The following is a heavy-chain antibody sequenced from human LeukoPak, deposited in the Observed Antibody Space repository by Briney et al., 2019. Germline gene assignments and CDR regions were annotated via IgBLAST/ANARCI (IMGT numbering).Heavy chain of an antibody. CDR2: IRSSSSYI. D-gene: IGHD3-9*01. J-gene: IGHJ4*02. V-gene: IGHV3-21*01. CDR3: ARVSYDILTGYSYIDY. CDR1: GFTVGSNY. Sequence: GGSLRLSCAASGFTVGSNYMSWVRQAPGKGLEWVSSIRSSSSYIYYADSVKGRFTISRDNAKNSLYLQMNSLRAEDTAVYYCARVSYDILTGYSYIDYWGQGTLVTVSS.